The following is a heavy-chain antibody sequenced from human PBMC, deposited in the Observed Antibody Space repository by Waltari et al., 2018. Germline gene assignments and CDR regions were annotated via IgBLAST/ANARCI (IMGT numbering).Heavy chain of an antibody. V-gene: IGHV1-69*04. D-gene: IGHD3-22*01. CDR2: IIPILGIA. J-gene: IGHJ4*02. Sequence: QVQLVQSGAEVKKPGSSVKVSCKASGGTFSSYAISWVRQATGQGLEWMGGIIPILGIANYAQKFQGRVTITADESTSTAYMELSSLRSEDTAVYYCASGDYDSSGYSYYFDYWGQGTLVTVSS. CDR3: ASGDYDSSGYSYYFDY. CDR1: GGTFSSYA.